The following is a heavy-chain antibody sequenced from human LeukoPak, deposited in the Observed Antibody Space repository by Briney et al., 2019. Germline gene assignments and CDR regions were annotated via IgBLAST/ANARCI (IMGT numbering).Heavy chain of an antibody. CDR1: GFTFSSYA. Sequence: GGSLRLSCAASGFTFSSYALSWVRQAPGTGLEWVSAISASGGSTFYTDSVKGRFTISRDNSKNTVYLQINSLTAEDTAVYYCGRDSRWAQPDYWGQGTLVTVSS. V-gene: IGHV3-23*01. CDR2: ISASGGST. CDR3: GRDSRWAQPDY. D-gene: IGHD5-24*01. J-gene: IGHJ4*02.